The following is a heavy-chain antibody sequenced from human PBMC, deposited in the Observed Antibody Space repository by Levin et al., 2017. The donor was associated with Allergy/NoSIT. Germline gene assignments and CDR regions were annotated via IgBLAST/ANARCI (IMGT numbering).Heavy chain of an antibody. CDR1: GYSFTSYW. CDR3: ARRGTRDYYYYIDV. J-gene: IGHJ6*03. CDR2: IYPGDSDT. D-gene: IGHD1-1*01. Sequence: PGASVKVSCQGSGYSFTSYWIGWVRQMPGKGLEWMGIIYPGDSDTRYSPSFQGQVTIPADKSISTAYLQWSSLKASDTAIYYCARRGTRDYYYYIDVWGKGTTVTVSS. V-gene: IGHV5-51*01.